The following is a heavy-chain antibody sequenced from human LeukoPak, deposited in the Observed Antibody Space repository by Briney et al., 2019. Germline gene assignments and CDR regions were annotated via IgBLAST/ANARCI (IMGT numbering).Heavy chain of an antibody. CDR2: IYHSGST. CDR3: ARGQRITMTD. V-gene: IGHV4-30-2*01. J-gene: IGHJ4*02. Sequence: SETLSLTCAVSGGSISSGGYSWSWLRQPPGKGLEGIAYIYHSGSTYYNPSLKSRVTISVDRSKNQFSLKLSSVTAADTAVYYCARGQRITMTDWGQGTLVTVSS. D-gene: IGHD3-22*01. CDR1: GGSISSGGYS.